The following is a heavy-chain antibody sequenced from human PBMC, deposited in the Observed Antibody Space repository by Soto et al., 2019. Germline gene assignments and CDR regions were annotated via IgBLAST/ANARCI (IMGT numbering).Heavy chain of an antibody. CDR2: IYNSGSTM. Sequence: EVQLVESGGGLVQPGGSLRLSCAASGFTFSAFEMNWVRQAPGKGLEWLSYIYNSGSTMTYADSVKGRFAISRDNAKNSLYLEMSRLRAEDTAVYYCARESGGTGLDVWGQGTTVSVSS. J-gene: IGHJ6*02. CDR3: ARESGGTGLDV. D-gene: IGHD1-1*01. CDR1: GFTFSAFE. V-gene: IGHV3-48*03.